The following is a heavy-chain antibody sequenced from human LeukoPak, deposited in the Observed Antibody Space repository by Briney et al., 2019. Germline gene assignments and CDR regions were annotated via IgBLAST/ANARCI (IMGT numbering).Heavy chain of an antibody. CDR3: ARGRRTYYDILTGYFTY. D-gene: IGHD3-9*01. J-gene: IGHJ4*02. CDR2: INPSGGST. V-gene: IGHV1-46*01. Sequence: ASVKVSCTASGYTFTSYYMHWVRQAPGRGLEWMGIINPSGGSTSYAQKFQGRVTMTRDTSTSTVYMELSSLRSEDTAVYYCARGRRTYYDILTGYFTYWGQGTLVTVSS. CDR1: GYTFTSYY.